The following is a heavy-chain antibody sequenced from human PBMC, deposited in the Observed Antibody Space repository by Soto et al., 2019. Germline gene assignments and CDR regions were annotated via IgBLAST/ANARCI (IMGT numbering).Heavy chain of an antibody. V-gene: IGHV3-21*01. D-gene: IGHD1-1*01. CDR2: ISSSSNNM. J-gene: IGHJ4*02. CDR3: ARDLASAPGTFDY. Sequence: GSLRLSCAASGLTFSSYSMNWVRQAPGKGLEWVSSISSSSNNMYYADSVKGRFTISRDNAKNSLYLQMNSLRAEDTAVYYCARDLASAPGTFDYWGQGTLVTVSS. CDR1: GLTFSSYS.